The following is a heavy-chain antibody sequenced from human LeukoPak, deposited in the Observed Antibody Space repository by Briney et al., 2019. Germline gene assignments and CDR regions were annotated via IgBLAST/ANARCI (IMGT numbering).Heavy chain of an antibody. Sequence: GGSLRLSCAASGVTLCSFAMSCARQAPGKGLVWVSGISRWGSGDNTDCAESVKGLFTISRDSSNNTLFLHMNTLRAEDTAIYYCAKDRTVGASYWYFDLWGRGTLVTVSS. CDR2: ISRWGSGDNT. CDR3: AKDRTVGASYWYFDL. CDR1: GVTLCSFA. J-gene: IGHJ2*01. V-gene: IGHV3-23*01. D-gene: IGHD1-26*01.